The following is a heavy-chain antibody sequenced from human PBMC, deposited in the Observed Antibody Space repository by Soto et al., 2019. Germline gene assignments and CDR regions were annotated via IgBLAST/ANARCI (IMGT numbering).Heavy chain of an antibody. Sequence: ASVKVSCKASGYTFTSYGISWVRQAPGQGLEWMGWISAYNGNTNYAQKLQGRVTMTTDTSTSTAYMELRSLRSDDTAVYYCARDPAVAGAYNWFDPGGQGTPVTVSS. CDR2: ISAYNGNT. V-gene: IGHV1-18*01. J-gene: IGHJ5*02. D-gene: IGHD6-19*01. CDR3: ARDPAVAGAYNWFDP. CDR1: GYTFTSYG.